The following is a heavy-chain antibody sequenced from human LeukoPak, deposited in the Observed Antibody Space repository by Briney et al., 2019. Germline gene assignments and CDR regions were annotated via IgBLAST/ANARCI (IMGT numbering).Heavy chain of an antibody. CDR1: GGTFSSYA. CDR3: AGIPVFGVVLHQEPV. Sequence: SVKVSCKASGGTFSSYAISWVRQAPGQGLEWMGGIIPIFGTANYAQKFQGRVTITADESTSTAYMELSSLRSEDTAVYFCAGIPVFGVVLHQEPVWGKGTTVTVSS. D-gene: IGHD3-3*01. J-gene: IGHJ6*04. V-gene: IGHV1-69*13. CDR2: IIPIFGTA.